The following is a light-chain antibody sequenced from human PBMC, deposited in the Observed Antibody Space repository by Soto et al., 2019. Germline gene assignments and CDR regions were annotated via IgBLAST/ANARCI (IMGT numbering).Light chain of an antibody. CDR3: HQYDSWPRT. Sequence: ETALTQSPATLSVSPGERATLSCRASQSVNSNLAWYQQKPGQAPRLLIYGASTRATGIPARFSGSGSGTEFTLTISSLQSEDFTLYYCHQYDSWPRTFGQGTKVEIK. CDR2: GAS. V-gene: IGKV3-15*01. CDR1: QSVNSN. J-gene: IGKJ1*01.